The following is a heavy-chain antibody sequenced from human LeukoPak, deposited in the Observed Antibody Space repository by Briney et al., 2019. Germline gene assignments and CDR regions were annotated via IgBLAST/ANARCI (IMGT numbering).Heavy chain of an antibody. D-gene: IGHD3-9*01. CDR1: GVSISSTEW. V-gene: IGHV4-4*02. Sequence: SETLSLTCAVSGVSISSTEWWIWVRQSPGQGLEWIGEIHRDGRTRYSPSLTSRVSMSIDYSKNQFSLQVSSVTAADTAIYYCGKTDIWFNPIDYWGPGSLVIVSS. J-gene: IGHJ4*02. CDR2: IHRDGRT. CDR3: GKTDIWFNPIDY.